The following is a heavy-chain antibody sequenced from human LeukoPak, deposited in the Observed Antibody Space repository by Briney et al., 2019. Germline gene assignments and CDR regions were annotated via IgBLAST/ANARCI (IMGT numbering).Heavy chain of an antibody. CDR2: IKPDGSEK. CDR3: ARGQLADTY. D-gene: IGHD2-15*01. CDR1: GFTFRTYW. Sequence: PGGSLRLSCAASGFTFRTYWMSWVRQTPGKGLEWVAKIKPDGSEKSYLDPVKGRFTISRDNAKTSVYLQMNSLRVEDTALYYCARGQLADTYWGQGALVTVSS. J-gene: IGHJ4*02. V-gene: IGHV3-7*01.